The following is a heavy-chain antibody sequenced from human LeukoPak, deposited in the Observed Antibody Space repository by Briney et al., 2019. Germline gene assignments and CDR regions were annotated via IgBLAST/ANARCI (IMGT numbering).Heavy chain of an antibody. Sequence: SETLSLTCTVSGGSINSGGYYWSWIRQHPGKGLEWIGYIYYSGSTYYNPSLKSRVTISEDRSKNQFSLKLSSVTAADTAVYYCARLRDGRWLLEYWGQGTLVTVSS. V-gene: IGHV4-31*03. D-gene: IGHD5-24*01. CDR1: GGSINSGGYY. CDR2: IYYSGST. J-gene: IGHJ4*02. CDR3: ARLRDGRWLLEY.